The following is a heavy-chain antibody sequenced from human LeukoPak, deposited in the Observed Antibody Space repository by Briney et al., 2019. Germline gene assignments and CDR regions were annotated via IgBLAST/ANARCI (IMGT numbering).Heavy chain of an antibody. CDR2: VDPEHGDT. D-gene: IGHD2/OR15-2a*01. V-gene: IGHV1-69-2*01. J-gene: IGHJ4*01. CDR3: TKIWATLKAPPDF. Sequence: GASVKVSCKASGYNFIDYYIHWVQQTPGKGLEWMGRVDPEHGDTKYAEMFQGRLTITADPSTDTAYMELSSLRSEDPAVYFCTKIWATLKAPPDFWGQGTLVTVSS. CDR1: GYNFIDYY.